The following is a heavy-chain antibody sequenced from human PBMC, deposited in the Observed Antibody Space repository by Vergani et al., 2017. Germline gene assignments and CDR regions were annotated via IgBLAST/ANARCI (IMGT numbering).Heavy chain of an antibody. CDR3: ARQICVVRASSMSAFDY. Sequence: QMQLQESGPGLVKPSETLSLSCTVSGDSISTSSYACGCIRQPPGETLEWIGTVFYGGRASYNPSLNSRVTLSLDTSKEQISLHLTSVTAADTAVYYCARQICVVRASSMSAFDYWGRGTLVAVSS. CDR1: GDSISTSSYA. J-gene: IGHJ4*02. D-gene: IGHD2-21*01. CDR2: VFYGGRA. V-gene: IGHV4-39*01.